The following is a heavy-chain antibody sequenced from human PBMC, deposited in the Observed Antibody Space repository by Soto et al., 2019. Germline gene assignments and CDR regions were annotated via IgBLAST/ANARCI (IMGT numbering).Heavy chain of an antibody. CDR3: ARRGYSSSWYYYYYYGMDV. Sequence: QVQLVQSGAEVKKPGASVKVSCKASGYTFTSYDINWVRQATGQGLEWMGWMNPNSGNTGYAQKFQGRVTMTSNTSISTAYMELSSLRSEDTDVYYWARRGYSSSWYYYYYYGMDVWGQGTTVTVSS. CDR1: GYTFTSYD. D-gene: IGHD6-13*01. V-gene: IGHV1-8*01. J-gene: IGHJ6*02. CDR2: MNPNSGNT.